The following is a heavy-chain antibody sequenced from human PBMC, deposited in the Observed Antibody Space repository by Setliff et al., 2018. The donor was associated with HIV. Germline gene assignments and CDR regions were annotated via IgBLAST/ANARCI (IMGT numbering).Heavy chain of an antibody. J-gene: IGHJ4*02. CDR3: ATRGIYSSSSLLFDY. CDR2: IDKGGRTT. D-gene: IGHD6-6*01. CDR1: GFIFSSFE. Sequence: HPGGSLRLSCEVSGFIFSSFEMSWVRQAPGKGLEWVSYIDKGGRTTYYAGSVKGRFTISRDDAKNSLYLQMNSLRADDTAVYFCATRGIYSSSSLLFDYWGRGTLVTVSS. V-gene: IGHV3-48*03.